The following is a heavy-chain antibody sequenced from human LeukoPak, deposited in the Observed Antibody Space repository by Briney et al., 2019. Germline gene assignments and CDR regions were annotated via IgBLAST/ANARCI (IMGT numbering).Heavy chain of an antibody. CDR3: ARIRYSYYYYYGMDV. CDR2: INHSGST. Sequence: SETLSLTCAVYGGSFSGYYWSWIRQPPGEGLEWIGEINHSGSTNYNPSLKSRVTISVDTSKNQFSLKLSSVTAADTAVYYCARIRYSYYYYYGMDVWGQGTTVTVSS. J-gene: IGHJ6*02. D-gene: IGHD5-18*01. V-gene: IGHV4-34*01. CDR1: GGSFSGYY.